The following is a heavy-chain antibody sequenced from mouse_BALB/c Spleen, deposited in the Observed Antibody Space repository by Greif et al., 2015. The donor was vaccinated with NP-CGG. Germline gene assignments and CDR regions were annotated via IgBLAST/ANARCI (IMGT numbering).Heavy chain of an antibody. Sequence: VQLQESGPELVKPGASVKISCKASGYTFTDYYINWVKQKPGQGLEWIGWIYPGSGNTKYNEKFKGKATLTVDTSSSTVYMQLSSLTSEDTAVYFCARGTGTEAMDYWGQGTSVTVSS. CDR1: GYTFTDYY. D-gene: IGHD4-1*01. CDR2: IYPGSGNT. CDR3: ARGTGTEAMDY. J-gene: IGHJ4*01. V-gene: IGHV1-84*02.